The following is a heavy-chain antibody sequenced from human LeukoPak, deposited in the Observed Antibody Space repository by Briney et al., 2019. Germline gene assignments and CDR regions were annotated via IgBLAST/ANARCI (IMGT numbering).Heavy chain of an antibody. J-gene: IGHJ6*02. Sequence: GGSLRLSCAASGLTFSSYSMNCVPQAPGKGLEWVSAISSSSSYIYYADSVTGRYTISRDNATNSLYLQMTSLRAEDTAVYYCARDGSSGLTYYGMDVWGQGTTVTVSS. V-gene: IGHV3-21*01. D-gene: IGHD6-19*01. CDR2: ISSSSSYI. CDR3: ARDGSSGLTYYGMDV. CDR1: GLTFSSYS.